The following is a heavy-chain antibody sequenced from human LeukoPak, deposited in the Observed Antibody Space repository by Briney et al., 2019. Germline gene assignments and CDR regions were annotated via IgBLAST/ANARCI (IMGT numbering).Heavy chain of an antibody. CDR2: ISRNNGSI. CDR1: GFTFDHYA. D-gene: IGHD1-26*01. J-gene: IGHJ4*02. Sequence: PGRSLRLSCAASGFTFDHYAMHWVRPAPGKGLAWVSGISRNNGSIGYAVSVKGRFTISRDNAKNSLYLQMNSLRAEDTALYYCAKGSHGGRYFDYWGQGTLVTVSS. CDR3: AKGSHGGRYFDY. V-gene: IGHV3-9*01.